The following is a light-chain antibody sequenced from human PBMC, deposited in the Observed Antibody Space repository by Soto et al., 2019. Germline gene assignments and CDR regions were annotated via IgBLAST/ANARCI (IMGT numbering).Light chain of an antibody. Sequence: QSVLTQPPSTSGSPGQSVTISCTGTSSDVGGYNYVSWYQQHPGKAPKLMIYEVSKQPSGVPDRFSGYKSGNTASLTVTGLQSEDEADYYCSSYAGSNNRYVYETGPKVTVL. V-gene: IGLV2-8*01. CDR2: EVS. J-gene: IGLJ1*01. CDR3: SSYAGSNNRYV. CDR1: SSDVGGYNY.